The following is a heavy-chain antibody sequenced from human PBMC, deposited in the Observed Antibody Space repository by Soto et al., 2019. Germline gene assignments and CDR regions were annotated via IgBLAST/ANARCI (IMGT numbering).Heavy chain of an antibody. D-gene: IGHD5-12*01. J-gene: IGHJ5*02. CDR2: IYYSGST. CDR3: ARHRYSGYDNWFDP. CDR1: GVSISSYY. Sequence: SETLSLTCTVSGVSISSYYWSWIRQPPGKGLEWIGYIYYSGSTNYNPSLKSRVTISVDTSKNQFSLKLSSVTAADTAVYYCARHRYSGYDNWFDPWGQGTLVTVSS. V-gene: IGHV4-59*08.